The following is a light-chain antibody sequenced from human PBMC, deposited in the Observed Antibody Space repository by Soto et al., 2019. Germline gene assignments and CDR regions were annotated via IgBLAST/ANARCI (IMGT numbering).Light chain of an antibody. J-gene: IGKJ1*01. CDR1: QSVSSSY. CDR3: QQYGSSPGWT. V-gene: IGKV3-20*01. Sequence: EIVLTQSPGTLSLSPGERATLSCRASQSVSSSYLAWYQQKPGQAPRLLIYGASSRATGIPDRFSGSGSGTDFTLTITRLEPEDFAVYYCQQYGSSPGWTFGQGTQVDI. CDR2: GAS.